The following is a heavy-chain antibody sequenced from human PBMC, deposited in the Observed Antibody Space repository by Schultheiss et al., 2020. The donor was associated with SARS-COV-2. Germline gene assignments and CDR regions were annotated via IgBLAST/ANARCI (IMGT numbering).Heavy chain of an antibody. D-gene: IGHD5-18*01. CDR3: AKSYTAMVMVDWFDP. CDR2: ISYDGNNQ. Sequence: GGSLRLSCAASGFTFSSYSMNWVRQAPGKGLEWVAVISYDGNNQYYADSVKGRFTISRDNSKNTLYLQMNSLRAEDTAVYYCAKSYTAMVMVDWFDPWGQGTLVTVSS. J-gene: IGHJ5*02. CDR1: GFTFSSYS. V-gene: IGHV3-30*18.